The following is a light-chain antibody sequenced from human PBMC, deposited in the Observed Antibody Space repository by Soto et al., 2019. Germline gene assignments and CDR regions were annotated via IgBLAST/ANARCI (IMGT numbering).Light chain of an antibody. CDR3: QQYNNWPFS. V-gene: IGKV3-15*01. Sequence: EILMTQSPAILSVSPGERATLSCRAGQGVTTNFAWYQQKSGQSPRLLIYDVSIRATGVPARFSGTGSETDFTLTISGLQSEDSAVYFCQQYNNWPFSFGQGTRVEIK. CDR1: QGVTTN. J-gene: IGKJ5*01. CDR2: DVS.